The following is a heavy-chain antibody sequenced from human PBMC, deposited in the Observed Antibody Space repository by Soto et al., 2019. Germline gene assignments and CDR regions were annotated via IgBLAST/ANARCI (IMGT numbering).Heavy chain of an antibody. CDR1: GYSFARYW. CDR3: AGIYSSGWYDY. Sequence: GESLKISCNVSGYSFARYWIGWVRQMPGKGLEWMGIIYPGDSDTRYSPSFQGQVTISADKSISTAYLQWSSLKASDTAMYYCAGIYSSGWYDYWGQGTLVTVSS. CDR2: IYPGDSDT. V-gene: IGHV5-51*01. D-gene: IGHD6-19*01. J-gene: IGHJ4*02.